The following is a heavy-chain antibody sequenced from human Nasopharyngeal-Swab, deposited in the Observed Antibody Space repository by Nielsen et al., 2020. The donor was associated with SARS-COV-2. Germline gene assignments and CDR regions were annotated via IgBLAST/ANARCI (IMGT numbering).Heavy chain of an antibody. J-gene: IGHJ4*02. V-gene: IGHV2-5*02. D-gene: IGHD6-19*01. CDR1: GLSLSDTGVG. CDR3: ANRFGAVAGPGFDV. Sequence: SGPTLLKPPQTLTLTCSFSGLSLSDTGVGVGWIRQPPGKSLKWLALIYLDDDRLLRPSLKERLTITKYISKNQVVLTMTNMDPVDSATYYCANRFGAVAGPGFDVWGQGLLVTVSS. CDR2: IYLDDDR.